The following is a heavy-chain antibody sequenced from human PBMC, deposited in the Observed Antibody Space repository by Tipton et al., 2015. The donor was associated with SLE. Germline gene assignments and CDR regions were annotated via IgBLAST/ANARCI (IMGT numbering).Heavy chain of an antibody. Sequence: QSGPEVKKPGSSVKVSCKASGGTFSSYAISWVRQAPGQGLEWMGGIIPIFGTANYAQKFQGRVTITADESTSTAYMELSSLRSEDTAVYYCARVGVELQQQLVLYYWGQGTLVTVSS. V-gene: IGHV1-69*01. J-gene: IGHJ4*02. CDR2: IIPIFGTA. D-gene: IGHD6-13*01. CDR1: GGTFSSYA. CDR3: ARVGVELQQQLVLYY.